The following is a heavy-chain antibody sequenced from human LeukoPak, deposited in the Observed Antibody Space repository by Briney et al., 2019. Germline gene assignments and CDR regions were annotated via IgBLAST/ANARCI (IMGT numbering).Heavy chain of an antibody. J-gene: IGHJ4*02. CDR1: GFTFSNAW. V-gene: IGHV3-15*01. CDR3: STHIVVVTAISY. Sequence: PGGSLRLSCAASGFTFSNAWMSWVRQAPGKGLEWVGRIKSKTDGGTTDYAAPVKGRLTISRDDSKDTLYLQMNSLKTEDTAVYYCSTHIVVVTAISYWGQGTLVTVSS. CDR2: IKSKTDGGTT. D-gene: IGHD2-21*02.